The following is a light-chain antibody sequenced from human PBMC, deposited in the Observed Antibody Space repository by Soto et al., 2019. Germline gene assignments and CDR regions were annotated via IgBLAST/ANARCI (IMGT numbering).Light chain of an antibody. CDR3: QQYGSSPR. CDR2: GAS. V-gene: IGKV3-20*01. J-gene: IGKJ1*01. CDR1: QSVTSSY. Sequence: EIVLTQSPGTLSLSPGERATLSCRASQSVTSSYLAWYQQKPGQAPRLLIYGASSRATGIPDRFSGSGSGTDFTLTISRLEPEDCAVYYCQQYGSSPRFGQGTKVE.